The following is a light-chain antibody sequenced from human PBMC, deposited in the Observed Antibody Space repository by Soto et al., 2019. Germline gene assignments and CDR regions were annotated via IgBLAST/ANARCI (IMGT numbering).Light chain of an antibody. CDR1: SSDVGAYKY. CDR2: DIS. CDR3: SSYTTTSSYV. J-gene: IGLJ1*01. V-gene: IGLV2-14*03. Sequence: QSALTQPASVSGSPGQSITISCTGTSSDVGAYKYVSWYQQLPGKAPKLMIFDISNRPSGISSRFSGSKSGNTASLTISGLQADDEADYYCSSYTTTSSYVFGTGTKVTVL.